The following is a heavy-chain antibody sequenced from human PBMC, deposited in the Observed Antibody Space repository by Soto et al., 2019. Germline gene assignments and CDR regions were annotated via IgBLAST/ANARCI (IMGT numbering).Heavy chain of an antibody. J-gene: IGHJ4*02. Sequence: GGSLRLSCAASGFTFSSYVMHWVRQAPGKGLEWVAVISYDGSNKYYADSVKGRFTISRDNSKNTLYLQMNSLRAEDTAVYYCAKDLNVKTYDFWSGYYGVFDYWGQGTLVTVSS. D-gene: IGHD3-3*01. CDR3: AKDLNVKTYDFWSGYYGVFDY. V-gene: IGHV3-30*18. CDR1: GFTFSSYV. CDR2: ISYDGSNK.